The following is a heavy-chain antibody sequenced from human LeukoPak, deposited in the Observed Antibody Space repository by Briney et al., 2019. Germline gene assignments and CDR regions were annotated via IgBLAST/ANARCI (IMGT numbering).Heavy chain of an antibody. J-gene: IGHJ5*02. CDR2: ISWNSGSI. V-gene: IGHV3-9*01. D-gene: IGHD3-10*01. CDR1: GFTFDDYA. CDR3: AKYGSITMVRGFLERGSWFDP. Sequence: GGSLRLSCAASGFTFDDYAMHWVRQAPGKGLEWVSGISWNSGSIGYADSVKGRFTVSRDNAKNSLYLQMNSLRAEDTALYYCAKYGSITMVRGFLERGSWFDPWGQGTLVTVSS.